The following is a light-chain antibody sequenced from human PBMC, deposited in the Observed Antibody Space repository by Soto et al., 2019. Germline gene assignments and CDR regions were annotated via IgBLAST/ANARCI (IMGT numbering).Light chain of an antibody. CDR2: EVD. Sequence: QSALTQPPSASGSPGQSVTISCTGYNYVSWYQQHPGKAPKLMIYEVDKRPSGVPDRFSGSKSGNTASLTVSGLQAEDEADYYCSSYGGSNNLVFGGGTKLTAL. CDR3: SSYGGSNNLV. J-gene: IGLJ2*01. V-gene: IGLV2-8*01. CDR1: YNY.